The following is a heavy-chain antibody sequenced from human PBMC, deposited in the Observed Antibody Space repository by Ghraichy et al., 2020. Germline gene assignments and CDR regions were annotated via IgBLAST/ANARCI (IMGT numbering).Heavy chain of an antibody. D-gene: IGHD3-22*01. CDR3: ARAGGDYYDSSTYDPQYFDF. J-gene: IGHJ4*02. CDR1: RGSLRTYY. Sequence: SETLSLTCTVSRGSLRTYYWSWIWRPPGKGLEWIGQIYHSGRTDQNPSLRSRVSMSVDTSKNQFSLSLRSVTAADTAMYYCARAGGDYYDSSTYDPQYFDFWGQGALVTVAS. CDR2: IYHSGRT. V-gene: IGHV4-59*08.